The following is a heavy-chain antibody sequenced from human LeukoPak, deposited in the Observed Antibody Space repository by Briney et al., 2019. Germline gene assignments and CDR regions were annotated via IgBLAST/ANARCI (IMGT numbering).Heavy chain of an antibody. J-gene: IGHJ6*03. CDR3: ARDTYHDPTYYDFWSGYYHNTNYYYYYMDV. Sequence: SETLSLTCTVSGGSISSSSYYWGWLRQPPGKGLEWIGSIYYSGSTYYNPSLKSRVTISVDPPKNQFSLKLSSVTAADTAVYYCARDTYHDPTYYDFWSGYYHNTNYYYYYMDVWGKGTTVTVSS. D-gene: IGHD3-3*01. CDR1: GGSISSSSYY. V-gene: IGHV4-39*07. CDR2: IYYSGST.